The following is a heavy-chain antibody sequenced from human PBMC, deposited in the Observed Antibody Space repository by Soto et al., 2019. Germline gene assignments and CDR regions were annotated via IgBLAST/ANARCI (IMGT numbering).Heavy chain of an antibody. D-gene: IGHD6-19*01. CDR1: GFTFSSYA. CDR3: ARDSSDSNYYYGMDV. Sequence: GGSLRLSCAASGFTFSSYAMHWVRQAPGKGLEWVAVISYDGSNKYYADSVKGRFTISRDNSKNTLYLQMNSLRAEDTAVYYCARDSSDSNYYYGMDVWGQGTTVTVSS. CDR2: ISYDGSNK. J-gene: IGHJ6*02. V-gene: IGHV3-30-3*01.